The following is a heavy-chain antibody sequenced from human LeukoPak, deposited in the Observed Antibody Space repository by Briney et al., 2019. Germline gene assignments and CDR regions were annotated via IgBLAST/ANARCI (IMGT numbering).Heavy chain of an antibody. Sequence: SAKVSCKASGGTFSSYAISWVRQAPGQGLEWMGGIIPIFGTANYAQKFQGRVTITADKSTSTAYMELSSLRSEDTAVYYCACTIAAADAAPFDYWGQGTLVTVSS. D-gene: IGHD6-13*01. J-gene: IGHJ4*02. CDR3: ACTIAAADAAPFDY. V-gene: IGHV1-69*06. CDR2: IIPIFGTA. CDR1: GGTFSSYA.